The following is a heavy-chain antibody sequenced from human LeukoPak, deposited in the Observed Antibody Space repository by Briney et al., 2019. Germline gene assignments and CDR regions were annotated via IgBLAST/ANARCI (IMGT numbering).Heavy chain of an antibody. J-gene: IGHJ4*02. CDR3: ARQLWSSYFDY. Sequence: SGTLSLTCTVSGGSISSYYWSWIRQPPGKGLEWIGYIYYSGSTNYNPSLKSRVTISVDTSKNQFSLKLSSVTTADTAVYYCARQLWSSYFDYWGQGTLVTVSS. V-gene: IGHV4-59*08. CDR1: GGSISSYY. CDR2: IYYSGST. D-gene: IGHD5-18*01.